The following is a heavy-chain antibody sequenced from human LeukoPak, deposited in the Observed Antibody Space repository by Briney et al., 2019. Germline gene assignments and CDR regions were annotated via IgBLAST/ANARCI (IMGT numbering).Heavy chain of an antibody. D-gene: IGHD3-10*01. J-gene: IGHJ4*02. CDR2: IYSGGST. Sequence: PGGSRRLSCAASGFTVSSNYMSWVRQAPGKGLEWVSVIYSGGSTYYADSVKGRFTISRAKNTLYLQMNSLRAEDTAVYYCARDRGMGGQGTLVTVSS. CDR1: GFTVSSNY. V-gene: IGHV3-66*01. CDR3: ARDRGM.